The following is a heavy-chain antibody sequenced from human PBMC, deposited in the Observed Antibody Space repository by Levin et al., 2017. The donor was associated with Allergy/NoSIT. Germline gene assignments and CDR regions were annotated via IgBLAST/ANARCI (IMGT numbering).Heavy chain of an antibody. J-gene: IGHJ6*02. CDR3: ARGRVVVVPALGPRYFAIDV. CDR2: INHRGSA. Sequence: TPSETLSLTCGVSGGSFSENYWSWIRQPPGKGLEWVGEINHRGSAKFKASLKSRVTISLDTSKKQFSLELRSVTAADTAIYYCARGRVVVVPALGPRYFAIDVWGQGTTVTVSS. V-gene: IGHV4-34*01. D-gene: IGHD2-2*01. CDR1: GGSFSENY.